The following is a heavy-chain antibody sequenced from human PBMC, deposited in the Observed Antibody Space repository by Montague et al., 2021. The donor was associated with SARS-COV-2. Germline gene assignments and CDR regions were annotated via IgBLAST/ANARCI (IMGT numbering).Heavy chain of an antibody. CDR3: AGDSFDFGAGRQGTIDF. D-gene: IGHD3-10*01. Sequence: SETLSLTCSVSGDSITNHYWYWIWQPAGKGLEWIGRMHFAGKTNFSPFFSSRLTMSADTSKNQFSLKLTSVTAAATAISFCAGDSFDFGAGRQGTIDFWGQGTLVTVSS. V-gene: IGHV4-4*07. CDR2: MHFAGKT. CDR1: GDSITNHY. J-gene: IGHJ4*02.